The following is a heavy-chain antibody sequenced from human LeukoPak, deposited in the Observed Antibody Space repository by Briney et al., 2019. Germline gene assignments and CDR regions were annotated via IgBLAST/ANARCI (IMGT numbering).Heavy chain of an antibody. CDR1: GFTFSSYA. CDR2: ISTSGGST. V-gene: IGHV3-23*01. Sequence: GSLRLSCAASGFTFSSYAMSWIRQAPGKGLEWVSGISTSGGSTYYTDSVKGRFTISRDNSKNTLYLQMNSLRADDTAVYYCAKPVYGSGSPDCWGQGTLVTVSS. D-gene: IGHD3-10*01. CDR3: AKPVYGSGSPDC. J-gene: IGHJ4*02.